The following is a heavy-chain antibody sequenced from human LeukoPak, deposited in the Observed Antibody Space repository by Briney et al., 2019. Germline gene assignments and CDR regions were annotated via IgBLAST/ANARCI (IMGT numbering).Heavy chain of an antibody. CDR2: FDPEDGET. CDR1: GYTLTDLS. CDR3: ATDQRGAGLGFVYGSGSFNGLDV. V-gene: IGHV1-24*01. D-gene: IGHD3-10*01. Sequence: ASVKVSCKVSGYTLTDLSIHWVRQAPGKGLEWMGGFDPEDGETIYAQRFQGRVTMTEDTSTDTGYMELSSLRSEDTAVYYCATDQRGAGLGFVYGSGSFNGLDVWGQGTTVTVSS. J-gene: IGHJ6*02.